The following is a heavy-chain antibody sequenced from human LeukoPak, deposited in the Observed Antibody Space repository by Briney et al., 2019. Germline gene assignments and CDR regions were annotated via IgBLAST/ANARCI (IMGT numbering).Heavy chain of an antibody. CDR3: AKDKVQRYYYDSSGYYLDY. V-gene: IGHV3-23*01. CDR2: ISGSGGST. CDR1: GFTFDDYG. Sequence: GGSLRLSCAASGFTFDDYGMSWVRQAPGKGLEWVSVISGSGGSTYYADSVKGRFTISRDNSKNTLYLQMNSLRAEDTAVYYCAKDKVQRYYYDSSGYYLDYWGQGTLVTVSS. D-gene: IGHD3-22*01. J-gene: IGHJ4*02.